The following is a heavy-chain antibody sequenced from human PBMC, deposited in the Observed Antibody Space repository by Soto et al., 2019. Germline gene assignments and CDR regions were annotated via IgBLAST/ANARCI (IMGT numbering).Heavy chain of an antibody. CDR1: GGSISSSSYY. CDR3: AQTYIHLAFDI. CDR2: IYYSGST. V-gene: IGHV4-39*01. D-gene: IGHD1-20*01. Sequence: QLQLQESGPGLVKPSETLSLTCTVSGGSISSSSYYWGWIRQPPGKGLEWIGSIYYSGSTYYNPSLKSRVTISVDTSKNQFSLKLSSVTAADTAVYYCAQTYIHLAFDIWGQGTMVTVSS. J-gene: IGHJ3*02.